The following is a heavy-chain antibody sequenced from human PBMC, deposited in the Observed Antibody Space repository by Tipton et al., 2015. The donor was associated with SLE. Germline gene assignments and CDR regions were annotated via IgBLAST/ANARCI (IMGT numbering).Heavy chain of an antibody. V-gene: IGHV3-64*04. J-gene: IGHJ4*02. D-gene: IGHD2-15*01. CDR1: GFTFSSYA. CDR2: ITTNGDNT. Sequence: QVQLVQSGGGLVQPGGSLRLSCSASGFTFSSYAMHWVRQAPGKRLEFVSSITTNGDNTYYTDSVKGRFTISRDTSKNTLYLQMKYLGVENTAIYYCAKEGGYCSGVSCFYFDYWGQGTLVTISS. CDR3: AKEGGYCSGVSCFYFDY.